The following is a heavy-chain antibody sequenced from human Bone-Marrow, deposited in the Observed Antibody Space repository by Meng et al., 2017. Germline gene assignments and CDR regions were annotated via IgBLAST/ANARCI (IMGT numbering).Heavy chain of an antibody. CDR2: ISSSISYI. Sequence: GESLKISCEASGFTFSSYRRNWVRQAPGKGLEWVSSISSSISYIYYADSVKGRFTISRDNAKNSLYLQMNSLRAEDTAVYYCARYEYYYDSSGYGYYFDYWGQGTLVTGSS. V-gene: IGHV3-21*04. D-gene: IGHD3-22*01. J-gene: IGHJ4*02. CDR1: GFTFSSYR. CDR3: ARYEYYYDSSGYGYYFDY.